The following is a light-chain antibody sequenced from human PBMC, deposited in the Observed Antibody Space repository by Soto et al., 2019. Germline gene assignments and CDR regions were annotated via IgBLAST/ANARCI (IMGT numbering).Light chain of an antibody. CDR3: MQALQTPLA. CDR1: QSLLHSNGYNY. CDR2: LGS. V-gene: IGKV2-28*01. Sequence: DLVMTQSPLSLPVTPGEPASISCRSSQSLLHSNGYNYLDWYLQKPGQSPQLLIYLGSSRASGVPDRFSGSGSGTDFTLKISRVEAEDVGVYYCMQALQTPLAFGGGTKVEMK. J-gene: IGKJ4*01.